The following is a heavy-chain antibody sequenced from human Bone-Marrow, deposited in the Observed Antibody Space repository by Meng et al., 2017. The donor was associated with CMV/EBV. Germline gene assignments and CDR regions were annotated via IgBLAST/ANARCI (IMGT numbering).Heavy chain of an antibody. V-gene: IGHV4-61*01. CDR1: GGSVSSGSYY. CDR2: IYYSGST. J-gene: IGHJ4*02. Sequence: SETLSLTCTVSGGSVSSGSYYWSWIRQPPGKGLEWIGYIYYSGSTNYNPSLKSRVTISVDTSKNQFSLKLSSVTAADTAVYYCARDFLLPIAILDYWGQGTLVTVSS. D-gene: IGHD2-21*01. CDR3: ARDFLLPIAILDY.